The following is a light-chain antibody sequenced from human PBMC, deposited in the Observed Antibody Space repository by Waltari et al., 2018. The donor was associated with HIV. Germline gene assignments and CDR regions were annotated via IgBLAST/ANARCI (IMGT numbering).Light chain of an antibody. CDR2: AVS. V-gene: IGLV2-14*01. CDR1: SSDVGAYNF. J-gene: IGLJ3*02. Sequence: QSALTQPASVSGSPGQSITISCTGSSSDVGAYNFVSWYQQHPGKAPKVLIHAVSNRASGVCMSFAPCMSGNTASLSISGRQAEDEADYYCSSYTGDNSVLFGGGTKLSVV. CDR3: SSYTGDNSVL.